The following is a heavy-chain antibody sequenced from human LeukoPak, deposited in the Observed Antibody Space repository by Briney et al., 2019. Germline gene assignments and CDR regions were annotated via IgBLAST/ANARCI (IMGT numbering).Heavy chain of an antibody. Sequence: LPGGSLRLSCAASGFTFSSYWMSWVRQAPGKGLEWVANIKQDGSEKYYVDSVKGRFTISRDNAKNSLYLQMNSLRAEDTAVYYCARDPGYSYGPEDIWGQGTMVTVSS. CDR1: GFTFSSYW. J-gene: IGHJ3*02. V-gene: IGHV3-7*01. CDR3: ARDPGYSYGPEDI. CDR2: IKQDGSEK. D-gene: IGHD5-18*01.